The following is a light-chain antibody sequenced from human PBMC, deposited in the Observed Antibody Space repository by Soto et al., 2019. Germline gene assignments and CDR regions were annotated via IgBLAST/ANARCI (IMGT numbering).Light chain of an antibody. V-gene: IGKV3-20*01. Sequence: EIVLTQSPGTLSLSPGERATLSCRASQSVSSSYLAWYQQKPGQAPRLLIYGTSSRATGIPDRFSGSGSVTDFTLTISRLEPEDFALYYCQQYGSSPPYTFGQRTKLEIK. CDR1: QSVSSSY. CDR3: QQYGSSPPYT. J-gene: IGKJ2*01. CDR2: GTS.